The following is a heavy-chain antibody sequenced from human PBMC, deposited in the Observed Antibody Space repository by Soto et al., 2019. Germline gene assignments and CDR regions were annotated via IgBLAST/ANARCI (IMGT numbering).Heavy chain of an antibody. V-gene: IGHV3-30*18. CDR3: AKDLGDWLARYYYYGMDV. D-gene: IGHD6-19*01. CDR2: ISYDGSNK. CDR1: GFTFSSYG. J-gene: IGHJ6*02. Sequence: QVQLVESGGGVVQPGRSLRLSCAASGFTFSSYGMHWVRQAPGKGLEWVAVISYDGSNKYYADSVKGRFTISRDNSKNTLYLQMNSLRAEDTAVYYCAKDLGDWLARYYYYGMDVWGQGTTVTVSS.